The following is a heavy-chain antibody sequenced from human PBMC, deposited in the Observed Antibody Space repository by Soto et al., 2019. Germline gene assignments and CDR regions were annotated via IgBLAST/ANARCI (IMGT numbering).Heavy chain of an antibody. J-gene: IGHJ4*02. Sequence: SETLSLTCTFSCGSIISGDYYWSWIRQHPGKGLEWIGYIYYSGSTYYNPSLKSRVTISVDTSKNQFSLKLSSVTAADTAVYYCARDLWSGYQDWGQGTLVTVSS. V-gene: IGHV4-31*03. D-gene: IGHD3-3*01. CDR2: IYYSGST. CDR3: ARDLWSGYQD. CDR1: CGSIISGDYY.